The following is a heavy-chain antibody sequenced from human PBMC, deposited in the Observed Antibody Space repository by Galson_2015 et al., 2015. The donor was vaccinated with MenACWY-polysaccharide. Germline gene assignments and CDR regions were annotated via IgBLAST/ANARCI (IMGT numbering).Heavy chain of an antibody. D-gene: IGHD2-2*01. J-gene: IGHJ5*02. CDR1: GFIVSSKY. V-gene: IGHV3-66*02. Sequence: SLRLSCAASGFIVSSKYMTWVRQAPGKGLECVSTIYRDGNTQYTDSVKGRFTISRDNSKNMLYLQMNSLRPEDTAMYYCATGSMGWALDPWGQGTLVTVSS. CDR2: IYRDGNT. CDR3: ATGSMGWALDP.